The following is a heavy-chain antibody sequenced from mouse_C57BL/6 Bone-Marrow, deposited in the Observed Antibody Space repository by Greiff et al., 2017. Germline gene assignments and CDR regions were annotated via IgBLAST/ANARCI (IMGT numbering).Heavy chain of an antibody. CDR2: ISDGGSYT. J-gene: IGHJ3*01. V-gene: IGHV5-4*01. CDR1: GFTFSSYA. CDR3: ARDWATTTFAY. D-gene: IGHD1-1*01. Sequence: EVQLVESGGGLVKPGGSLKLSCAASGFTFSSYAMSWVRQTPEKRLEWVATISDGGSYTYYPDNVKGRFTISRDNAKNNLYLQMSHLKSEDTAMYYCARDWATTTFAYWGQGTLVTVSA.